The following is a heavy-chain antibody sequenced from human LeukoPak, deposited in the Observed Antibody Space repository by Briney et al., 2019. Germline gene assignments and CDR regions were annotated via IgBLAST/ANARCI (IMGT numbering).Heavy chain of an antibody. J-gene: IGHJ4*02. D-gene: IGHD1-26*01. CDR1: GFTFSSYW. V-gene: IGHV3-74*01. CDR2: ISTDASST. Sequence: GGSLRLSCAGSGFTFSSYWMHWVRQAPGKGLVWVSRISTDASSTTYADSVKGRFTISRDNSKNTLSLQMNSLRAEDTAVYYCAKVQESYYPQKYYFDYWGQGTLVTVSS. CDR3: AKVQESYYPQKYYFDY.